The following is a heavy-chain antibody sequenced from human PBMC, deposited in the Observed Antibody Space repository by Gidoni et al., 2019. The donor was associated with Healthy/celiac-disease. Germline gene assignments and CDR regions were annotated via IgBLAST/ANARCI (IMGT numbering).Heavy chain of an antibody. V-gene: IGHV3-53*01. Sequence: EVQLVESGGGLIQPGGSLRLSCVGSAFTVSNSYMNWVRQAPGKGLEWVSIIYSDGGTYYADSVKGRFTISRDNSKNTFYLQMNSLRAEDTAVYYCARSRVMGAPSPFDYWGQGTLVTVSS. J-gene: IGHJ4*02. CDR1: AFTVSNSY. D-gene: IGHD1-26*01. CDR3: ARSRVMGAPSPFDY. CDR2: IYSDGGT.